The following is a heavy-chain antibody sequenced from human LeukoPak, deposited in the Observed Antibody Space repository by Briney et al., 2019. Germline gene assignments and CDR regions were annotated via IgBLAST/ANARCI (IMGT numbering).Heavy chain of an antibody. CDR2: ISPYNGNT. Sequence: ASVNVSCKASGYTFTSYGIIGVRQAPGQGLEWMGWISPYNGNTNYAQKLKGRVTMTTDTSTSTAYMELRSLRSDATAVYYCARAGYYGSESPVFDYWGQGTLVTVSS. V-gene: IGHV1-18*01. J-gene: IGHJ4*02. D-gene: IGHD3-10*01. CDR3: ARAGYYGSESPVFDY. CDR1: GYTFTSYG.